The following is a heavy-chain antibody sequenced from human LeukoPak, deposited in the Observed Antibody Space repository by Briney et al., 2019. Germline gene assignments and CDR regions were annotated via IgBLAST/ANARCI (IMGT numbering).Heavy chain of an antibody. D-gene: IGHD3-22*01. Sequence: SETLSLTCTVSGGSISSYYWSWIRQPPGKGLEWIGYIYYGGSTNYNPSLKSRVTVSVDTSKNQFSLKLSSVTAADTAVYYCARRHYYDSRGAFDIWGQGTMVTVSS. CDR2: IYYGGST. CDR3: ARRHYYDSRGAFDI. J-gene: IGHJ3*02. V-gene: IGHV4-59*08. CDR1: GGSISSYY.